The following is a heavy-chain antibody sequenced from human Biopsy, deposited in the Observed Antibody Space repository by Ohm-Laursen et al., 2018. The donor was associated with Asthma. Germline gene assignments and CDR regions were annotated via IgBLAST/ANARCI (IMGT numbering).Heavy chain of an antibody. CDR2: FFHTGST. J-gene: IGHJ4*02. CDR3: ARAQDYYDSRGYYRSFDY. V-gene: IGHV4-4*03. CDR1: GGSINSSTW. Sequence: PGTLSLTCTVSGGSINSSTWWSWVRQPPGEGLEWIGEFFHTGSTNYSPSLKSRVTISVDKSKNQFSLNLSAVTAADTAVYYCARAQDYYDSRGYYRSFDYWGQGTLVTVSS. D-gene: IGHD3-22*01.